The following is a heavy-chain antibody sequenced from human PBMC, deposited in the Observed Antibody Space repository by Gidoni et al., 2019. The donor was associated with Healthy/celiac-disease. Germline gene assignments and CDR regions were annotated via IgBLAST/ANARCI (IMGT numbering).Heavy chain of an antibody. Sequence: QVQLVESGGGVVQPGRSLRLSCAASGFTFSSYAMHWVRQAPGKGLEWVAVISYDGSNKYYADAVKGRFTISRDNSKNTLYLQMNSLRAEDTAVYYCARDFQQGGDYWGQGTLVTVSS. CDR2: ISYDGSNK. V-gene: IGHV3-30-3*01. D-gene: IGHD3-16*01. J-gene: IGHJ4*02. CDR1: GFTFSSYA. CDR3: ARDFQQGGDY.